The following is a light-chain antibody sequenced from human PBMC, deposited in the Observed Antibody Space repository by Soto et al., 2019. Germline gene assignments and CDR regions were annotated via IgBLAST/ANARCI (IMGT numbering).Light chain of an antibody. CDR3: ISYTTTDTYV. CDR2: EVS. V-gene: IGLV2-14*01. J-gene: IGLJ1*01. CDR1: SSDVGGYNY. Sequence: QSVLTQPASVSGSPGQSITISCTGTSSDVGGYNYVSWSQQHPGKAPKLIIYEVSNRPSGVSNRFSGSKSGNTASLTISGLQAEDEADYYCISYTTTDTYVFGTGTKLTVL.